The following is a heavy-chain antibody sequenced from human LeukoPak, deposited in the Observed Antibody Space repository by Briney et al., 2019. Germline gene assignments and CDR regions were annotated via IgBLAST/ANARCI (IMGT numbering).Heavy chain of an antibody. J-gene: IGHJ4*02. CDR3: AREATKVPWREYSLGYYFDY. V-gene: IGHV4-59*01. Sequence: SETLSLTCTVSGGSISSYYWSWIWQPPGKGLEWIGYIYYSGSTNYNPSLKSRVTISVDTSKNQFSLKLSSVTAADTAVYYCAREATKVPWREYSLGYYFDYWGQGTLVTVSS. CDR2: IYYSGST. CDR1: GGSISSYY. D-gene: IGHD2/OR15-2a*01.